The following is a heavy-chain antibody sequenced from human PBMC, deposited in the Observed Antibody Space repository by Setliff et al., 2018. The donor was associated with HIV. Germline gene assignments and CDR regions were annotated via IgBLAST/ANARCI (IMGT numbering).Heavy chain of an antibody. CDR1: GGSISSSSYY. CDR3: AREMRHLAPLGYYFDY. V-gene: IGHV4-39*07. Sequence: SETLSLTCTVSGGSISSSSYYWGWIRQPPGKGLEWIGSIYYSESTSYNPSLKSRVTISVDTSKNQFSLKLGSVTAADTAVYYCAREMRHLAPLGYYFDYWGQGTLGTVSS. D-gene: IGHD3-10*01. CDR2: IYYSEST. J-gene: IGHJ4*02.